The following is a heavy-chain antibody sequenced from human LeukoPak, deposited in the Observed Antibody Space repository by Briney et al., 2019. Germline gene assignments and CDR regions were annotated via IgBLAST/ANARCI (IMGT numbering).Heavy chain of an antibody. CDR1: GFTFSSYS. D-gene: IGHD6-13*01. Sequence: PGGSLRLSCAASGFTFSSYSMNWARQAPGKGLEWVSSISSSSSYIYYADSVKGRFTISRDNAKNSLYLQMNSLRAEDTAVYYCARGAIAAAGYFDYWGQGTLVTVSS. CDR3: ARGAIAAAGYFDY. J-gene: IGHJ4*02. CDR2: ISSSSSYI. V-gene: IGHV3-21*01.